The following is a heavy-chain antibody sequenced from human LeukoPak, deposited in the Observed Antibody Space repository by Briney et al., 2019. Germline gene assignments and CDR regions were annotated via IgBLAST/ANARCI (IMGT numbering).Heavy chain of an antibody. J-gene: IGHJ4*02. CDR3: AKGTESGEGYNSGFFDY. D-gene: IGHD5-24*01. V-gene: IGHV3-23*01. CDR2: ISGSGGST. Sequence: GGSLRLSCAASGFTFSSYAMSWVRQAPGKGLEWVSAISGSGGSTYYADSVKGRFTISRDNSKNTLYLQMNSLRAEDTAVYYCAKGTESGEGYNSGFFDYGGQGPLVTVPS. CDR1: GFTFSSYA.